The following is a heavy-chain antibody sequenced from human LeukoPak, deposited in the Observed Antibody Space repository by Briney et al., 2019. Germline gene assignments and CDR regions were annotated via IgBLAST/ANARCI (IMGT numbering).Heavy chain of an antibody. V-gene: IGHV3-53*01. CDR2: IYGGGNI. Sequence: PGGSLRLSCAASGFPFSTYSMHWVRQAPGKGLEWVSVIYGGGNIYYADSVKGRFTISRDNSKNTLYLQMNSLRAEDTAVYYCARGAGYNYPYYFDYWGQGTLVTVSS. CDR1: GFPFSTYS. D-gene: IGHD5-24*01. CDR3: ARGAGYNYPYYFDY. J-gene: IGHJ4*02.